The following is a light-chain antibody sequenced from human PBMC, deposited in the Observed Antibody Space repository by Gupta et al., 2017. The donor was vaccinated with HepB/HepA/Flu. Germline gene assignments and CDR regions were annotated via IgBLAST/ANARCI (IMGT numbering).Light chain of an antibody. V-gene: IGLV1-47*01. CDR3: ASWDDCFNGPRV. CDR1: SSNIETNY. J-gene: IGLJ2*01. Sequence: QPVLTQPLSLSGTPGQTVTISCSGSSSNIETNYVHWYQQLPGTAPKLLIYRTNQRPSAVPDRCSCAKSGASAALFISGLLSEDEADDYCASWDDCFNGPRVFGGGTKLTVL. CDR2: RTN.